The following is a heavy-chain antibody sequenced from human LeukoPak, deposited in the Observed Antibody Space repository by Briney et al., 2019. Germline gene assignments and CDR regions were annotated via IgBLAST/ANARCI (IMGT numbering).Heavy chain of an antibody. CDR1: GYTFTSYG. CDR2: ISAYNGNT. V-gene: IGHV1-18*01. CDR3: ARVRSYCSSTSCYSFDY. Sequence: EASVKVSCKASGYTFTSYGISWVRQAHGQGLEWMGWISAYNGNTNYAQKLQGRVTMSTDTSTSTAYMELRSLRSDDAAVYYCARVRSYCSSTSCYSFDYWGQGTLVTVSS. J-gene: IGHJ4*02. D-gene: IGHD2-2*01.